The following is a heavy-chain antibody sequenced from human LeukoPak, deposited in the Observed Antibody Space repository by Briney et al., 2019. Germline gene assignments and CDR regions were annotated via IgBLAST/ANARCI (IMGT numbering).Heavy chain of an antibody. CDR3: AKGPLRGTAAAIDY. CDR2: ISYDGRNK. D-gene: IGHD2-2*01. Sequence: PGGSLRLSCGASGFSFSLYGMHWVRQAPGKGLEWVAVISYDGRNKHYPDSVKGRFTISRDISTDTLWLQMDSLRTEDTAVYYCAKGPLRGTAAAIDYWGQGTLVTVSS. CDR1: GFSFSLYG. J-gene: IGHJ4*02. V-gene: IGHV3-30*18.